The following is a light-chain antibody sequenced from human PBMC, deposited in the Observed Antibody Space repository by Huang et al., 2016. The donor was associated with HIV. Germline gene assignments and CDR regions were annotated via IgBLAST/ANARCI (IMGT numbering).Light chain of an antibody. V-gene: IGKV1-39*01. J-gene: IGKJ4*01. CDR3: QQSYSAPTLT. CDR1: QSISRY. CDR2: TAS. Sequence: DIEMTQSPSSLSASVGDRVTITCWASQSISRYLHWYQQKPGKAPKLLIHTASSLQSGVPSRFSCSGSGTEFTLTINNLQPDDFATYYCQQSYSAPTLTFGGGTKVDIK.